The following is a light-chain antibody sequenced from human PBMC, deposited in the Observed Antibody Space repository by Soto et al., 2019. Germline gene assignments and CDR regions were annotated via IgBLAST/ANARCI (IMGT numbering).Light chain of an antibody. CDR3: VLYMGSGISV. Sequence: QTVVTQEPSFSVSPGGTVTLTCGLSSGSVSTSYYPSWYQQTPGQAPRTLIYNTNTRSSGVPGRFSGSILGNKAALTIAGAQADEESDYYCVLYMGSGISVFGGGTKLTVL. CDR2: NTN. CDR1: SGSVSTSYY. V-gene: IGLV8-61*01. J-gene: IGLJ3*02.